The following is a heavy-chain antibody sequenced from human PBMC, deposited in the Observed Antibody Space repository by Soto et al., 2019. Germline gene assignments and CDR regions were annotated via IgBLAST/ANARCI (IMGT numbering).Heavy chain of an antibody. J-gene: IGHJ6*02. D-gene: IGHD2-15*01. Sequence: QVQLVQSGAEVKKPGASVKVSCKASGYTFTSYGISWVRQAPGQGLEWMGWISAYNGNTNYAQKLQGRVTMTTDTSTSTAYMELRSLRSDDTAVYYCARVLGRYCSGGSCYSATYYYYGMDVWGQGTTVTVSS. CDR2: ISAYNGNT. V-gene: IGHV1-18*04. CDR3: ARVLGRYCSGGSCYSATYYYYGMDV. CDR1: GYTFTSYG.